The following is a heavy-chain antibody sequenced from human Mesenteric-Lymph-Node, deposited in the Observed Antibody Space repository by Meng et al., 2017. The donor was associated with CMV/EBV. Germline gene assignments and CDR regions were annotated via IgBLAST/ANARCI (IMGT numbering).Heavy chain of an antibody. D-gene: IGHD2-15*01. CDR1: GFTFSSYS. V-gene: IGHV4-34*01. CDR2: IDHSGGT. J-gene: IGHJ6*02. Sequence: ESLKISCAASGFTFSSYSMNWVRQAPGKGLEWIGEIDHSGGTNYNPSLKSRVTISMDTSKSQFSLKLTTVTAADTAVYYCARIPGVSSYYYYGMDVWGQGTTVTVSS. CDR3: ARIPGVSSYYYYGMDV.